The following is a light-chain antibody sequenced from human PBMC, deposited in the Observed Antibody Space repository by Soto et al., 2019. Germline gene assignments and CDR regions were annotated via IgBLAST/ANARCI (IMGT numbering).Light chain of an antibody. J-gene: IGKJ5*01. CDR1: QAVYSSL. CDR3: QQYGNAPIT. Sequence: EVVFTHSPVTRSLSPWEIATLSFRATQAVYSSLLAWYQQKPGQAPRLLIYGASSRATGIPDRFSGSGSGTDFTLSISRLEVEDFAVYHCQQYGNAPITFGQGTRLEIK. CDR2: GAS. V-gene: IGKV3-20*01.